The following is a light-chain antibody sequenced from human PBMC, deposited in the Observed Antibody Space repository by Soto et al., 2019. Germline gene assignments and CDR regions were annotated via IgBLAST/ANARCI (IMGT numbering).Light chain of an antibody. CDR2: DTS. Sequence: EIVLTQSPATLSLSPGERATLSCRASQSVRSYLAWYQKKPGQGPRLLIFDTSKRASGIPARFSGSGSGTDFTLPISSLEPEDFAVYYCQQRSNWPYTFGRGTKLEIK. V-gene: IGKV3-11*01. CDR1: QSVRSY. CDR3: QQRSNWPYT. J-gene: IGKJ2*01.